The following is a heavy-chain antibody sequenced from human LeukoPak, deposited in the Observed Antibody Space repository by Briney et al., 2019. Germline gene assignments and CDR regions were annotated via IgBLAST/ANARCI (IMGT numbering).Heavy chain of an antibody. J-gene: IGHJ4*02. D-gene: IGHD3-10*01. Sequence: PSETLSLTCAVYGGSFSGYFWSWMRQPPGKGLEWIGEINHSGSTNYNPSLKSRVTISVDTSKNQFSLKLSSVTAADTAVYYCARYHHSDYYGSRSLEYWGQGALVTVSS. CDR1: GGSFSGYF. V-gene: IGHV4-34*01. CDR3: ARYHHSDYYGSRSLEY. CDR2: INHSGST.